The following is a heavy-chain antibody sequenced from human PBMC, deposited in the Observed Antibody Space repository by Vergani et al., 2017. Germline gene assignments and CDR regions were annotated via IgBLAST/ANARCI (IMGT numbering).Heavy chain of an antibody. V-gene: IGHV3-48*03. CDR1: GFTFSSYE. Sequence: EVQLVESGGGLVQPGGSLRLSCAASGFTFSSYEMNWVRQDPGKGLEWVSYISSSGSTIYYADSVKGRFTISRDNAKNALYLQMNSRRAEDTAVYYCTRDRNTGWGGVDYWGQGTLVTVSS. CDR2: ISSSGSTI. D-gene: IGHD7-27*01. J-gene: IGHJ4*02. CDR3: TRDRNTGWGGVDY.